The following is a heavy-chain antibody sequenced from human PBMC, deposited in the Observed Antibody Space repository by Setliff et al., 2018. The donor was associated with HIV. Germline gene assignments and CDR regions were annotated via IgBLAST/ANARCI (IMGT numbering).Heavy chain of an antibody. CDR2: IFASGDT. Sequence: SETLSLTCTVSGASISSYYWNWIRQPPGKGLEWIGFIFASGDTKYNPSIQRRVSMSIDTSKNQFSLKLRSVTAADAAVYYCTRGMRPMVKRVPFDYWGQGTLVTVS. CDR3: TRGMRPMVKRVPFDY. V-gene: IGHV4-4*09. D-gene: IGHD2-15*01. J-gene: IGHJ4*02. CDR1: GASISSYY.